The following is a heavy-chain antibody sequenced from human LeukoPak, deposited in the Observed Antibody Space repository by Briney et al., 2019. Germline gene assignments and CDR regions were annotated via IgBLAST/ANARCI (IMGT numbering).Heavy chain of an antibody. CDR2: IKQDEQKK. CDR3: ARDRGYLDDANIWFDVFDI. J-gene: IGHJ3*02. V-gene: IGHV3-7*01. Sequence: TGGSLRLSCAGSGFIFHNYWMTWLRQAPGKGLEWVANIKQDEQKKFYADSVKGRFTISRDNANEVLYLQMNSLRVDDTAVYYCARDRGYLDDANIWFDVFDIWGQGTKVTVSS. D-gene: IGHD4/OR15-4a*01. CDR1: GFIFHNYW.